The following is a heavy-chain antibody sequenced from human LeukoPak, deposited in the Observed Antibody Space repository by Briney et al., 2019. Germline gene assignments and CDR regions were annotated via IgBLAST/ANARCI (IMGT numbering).Heavy chain of an antibody. Sequence: GSLRLSCAASGFTFSNAWMSWIRQPPGKGLEWIGEINHSGSTNYNPSLKSRVTISVDTSKNLFSLKLSSVTAADTAVYYCARGSGYSYSRAVRVKRDWYFDLWGRGTLVTVSS. CDR2: INHSGST. J-gene: IGHJ2*01. V-gene: IGHV4-34*01. D-gene: IGHD5-18*01. CDR3: ARGSGYSYSRAVRVKRDWYFDL. CDR1: GFTFSNAW.